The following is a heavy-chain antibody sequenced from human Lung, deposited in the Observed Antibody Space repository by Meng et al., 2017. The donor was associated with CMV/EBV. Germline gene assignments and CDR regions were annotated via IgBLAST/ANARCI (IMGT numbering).Heavy chain of an antibody. Sequence: VQLVQSGSEWKKPRASVQVSCKASENTCSTYTINWGRQAHGRGLGWMGWISTNTVTPTYPQGCTGRFVFSLDTSVSTAYLQISSLQAEDTAVYYCARGGNFDPWGQGTLVTVSS. CDR2: ISTNTVTP. CDR1: ENTCSTYT. D-gene: IGHD2/OR15-2a*01. V-gene: IGHV7-4-1*02. J-gene: IGHJ5*02. CDR3: ARGGNFDP.